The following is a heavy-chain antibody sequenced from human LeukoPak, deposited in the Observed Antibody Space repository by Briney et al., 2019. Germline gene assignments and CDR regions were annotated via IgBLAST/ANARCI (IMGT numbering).Heavy chain of an antibody. J-gene: IGHJ5*02. Sequence: SETLSLTCAVSGGSISSGGYSWSWIRQPPGKGLEWIGYIYHSGSTYYNPSLKSRVTISVDRSKNQFSLKLSPVTAADTAVYYCARAPRGWFDPWGQGTLVTASS. CDR2: IYHSGST. D-gene: IGHD5-24*01. CDR1: GGSISSGGYS. V-gene: IGHV4-30-2*01. CDR3: ARAPRGWFDP.